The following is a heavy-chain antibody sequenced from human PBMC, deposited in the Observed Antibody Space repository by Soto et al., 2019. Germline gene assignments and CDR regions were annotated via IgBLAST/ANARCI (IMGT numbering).Heavy chain of an antibody. CDR3: ARDSVPAATDAFDI. Sequence: PSETLSLTCTVSGGSISSYYWSWIRQPPGKGLEWIGYIYYSGSTYYNPSLKSRVTISVDTSKNQFSLKLSSVTAADTAVYYCARDSVPAATDAFDIWGQGTMVTV. V-gene: IGHV4-59*12. CDR1: GGSISSYY. CDR2: IYYSGST. D-gene: IGHD2-2*01. J-gene: IGHJ3*02.